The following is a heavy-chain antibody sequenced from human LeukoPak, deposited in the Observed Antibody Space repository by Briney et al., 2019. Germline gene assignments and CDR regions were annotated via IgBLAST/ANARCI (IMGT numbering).Heavy chain of an antibody. Sequence: ASVKVSCKASGYTFTGYYMHWVRQAPGQGLEWMGWINPNSGGTNYAQKFQGRVTMTRDTSISTAYMELSRLRSDDTAVYYCAMNPVSYYDSSGYPLDYWGQGTLVTVSS. CDR1: GYTFTGYY. D-gene: IGHD3-22*01. CDR2: INPNSGGT. V-gene: IGHV1-2*02. CDR3: AMNPVSYYDSSGYPLDY. J-gene: IGHJ4*02.